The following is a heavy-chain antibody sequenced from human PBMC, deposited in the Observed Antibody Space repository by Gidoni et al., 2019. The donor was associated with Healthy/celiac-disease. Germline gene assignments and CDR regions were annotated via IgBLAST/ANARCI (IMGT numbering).Heavy chain of an antibody. CDR2: INPSGGST. CDR1: GYTFTSYY. CDR3: ARLGIDIWGSYRYYFDY. J-gene: IGHJ4*01. Sequence: QVQLVQSGAEVKKPGASVKVSCKASGYTFTSYYMHWVRQAPGQGLEWMGIINPSGGSTSYAQKFQGRVTMTRDTSTSTVYMELSSLRSEDTAVYYCARLGIDIWGSYRYYFDYWGQEPWSPSPQ. D-gene: IGHD3-16*02. V-gene: IGHV1-46*01.